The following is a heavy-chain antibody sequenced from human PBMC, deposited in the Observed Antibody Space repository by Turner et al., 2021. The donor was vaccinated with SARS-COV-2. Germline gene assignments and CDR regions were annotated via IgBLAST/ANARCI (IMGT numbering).Heavy chain of an antibody. J-gene: IGHJ4*02. V-gene: IGHV1-18*04. Sequence: QVQLVQSGAEVKKPEASVKLSCTASGYTFTGYGISWVRQGPGQGLEWMGWVSAINGYTTYAPKLQDRVTMTTDTSTTTPYMELRNLRADDTSLCYCARWARVGATWGIDYWGQGTLVTVSS. D-gene: IGHD1-26*01. CDR1: GYTFTGYG. CDR3: ARWARVGATWGIDY. CDR2: VSAINGYT.